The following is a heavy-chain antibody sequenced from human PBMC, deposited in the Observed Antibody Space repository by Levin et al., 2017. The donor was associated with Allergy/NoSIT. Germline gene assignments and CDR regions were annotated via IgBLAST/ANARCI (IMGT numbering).Heavy chain of an antibody. Sequence: PGESLKISCKASGYTFTSYDINWVRQATGQGLEWMGWMNPNSGNTGYAQKFQGRVTMTRNTSISTAYMELSSLRSEDTAVYYCARGTAEDIVVVPAAKVPPNQKSYGMDVWGQGTTVTVSS. CDR1: GYTFTSYD. D-gene: IGHD2-2*01. CDR3: ARGTAEDIVVVPAAKVPPNQKSYGMDV. V-gene: IGHV1-8*01. J-gene: IGHJ6*02. CDR2: MNPNSGNT.